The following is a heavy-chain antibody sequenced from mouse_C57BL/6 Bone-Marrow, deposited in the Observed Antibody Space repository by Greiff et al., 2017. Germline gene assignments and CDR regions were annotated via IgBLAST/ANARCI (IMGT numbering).Heavy chain of an antibody. CDR2: INPNNGGT. D-gene: IGHD2-2*01. J-gene: IGHJ1*03. V-gene: IGHV1-18*01. CDR1: GYTFTDYN. Sequence: EVQRVESGPELVKPGASVKIPCKASGYTFTDYNMDWVKQSHGKSLEWIGDINPNNGGTIYNQKFKGKATLTVDKSSSTAYMELRSLTSEDTAVYYCAREGLWLGWYFDVWGTGTTGTVAS. CDR3: AREGLWLGWYFDV.